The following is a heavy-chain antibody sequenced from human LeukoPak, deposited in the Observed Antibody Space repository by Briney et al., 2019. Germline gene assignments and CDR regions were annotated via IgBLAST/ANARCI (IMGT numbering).Heavy chain of an antibody. V-gene: IGHV4-59*01. CDR2: IYYSGST. CDR1: GGSISSYY. Sequence: SETLSLTCTVSGGSISSYYWSWIRQPPGKGLEWIGYIYYSGSTNYNPSLKSRVTISVDTSKNQSSLKLSSVTAADTAVYYCARDANPGAHFFDYWGQGTLVTVSS. CDR3: ARDANPGAHFFDY. J-gene: IGHJ4*02.